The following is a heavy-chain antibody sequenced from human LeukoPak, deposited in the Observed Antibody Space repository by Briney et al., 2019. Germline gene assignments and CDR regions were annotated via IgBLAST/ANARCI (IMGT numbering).Heavy chain of an antibody. D-gene: IGHD6-19*01. CDR2: ITGRGDYT. J-gene: IGHJ3*01. CDR3: AKVIDSSGSSYDASDF. Sequence: GGSLRLFCAASGFIFRSYAMRWVRQAPGKGWEWGLDITGRGDYTFYADSVGGRLTISRDNSKNTLFVQVESLTARDGAVYLCAKVIDSSGSSYDASDFWGQGTMVTVSS. V-gene: IGHV3-23*01. CDR1: GFIFRSYA.